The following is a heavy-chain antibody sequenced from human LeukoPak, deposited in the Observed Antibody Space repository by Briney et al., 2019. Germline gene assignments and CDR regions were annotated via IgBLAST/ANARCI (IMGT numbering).Heavy chain of an antibody. CDR3: SRVGDLDAFDI. Sequence: GGSLRLSCAASAFTFSSYAMHWVRQAPGKGLEYVSAISSDGGSPYYANSVKGRFIISRDNSKNTLYLQMGSLRPEDMAVYYCSRVGDLDAFDIWGQGTMVTVSS. D-gene: IGHD4-17*01. CDR2: ISSDGGSP. V-gene: IGHV3-64*01. J-gene: IGHJ3*02. CDR1: AFTFSSYA.